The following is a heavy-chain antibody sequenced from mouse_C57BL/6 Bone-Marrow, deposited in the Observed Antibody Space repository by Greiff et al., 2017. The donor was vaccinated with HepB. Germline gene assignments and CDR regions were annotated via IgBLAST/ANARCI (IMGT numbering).Heavy chain of an antibody. CDR3: ARGEGYDGYPLGFDV. Sequence: EVKLMESGPELVKPGASVKISCKASGYSFTDYNMNWVKQSNGKSLEWIGVINPNYGTTSYNQKFKGKATLTVDQSSSTAYMQLNSLTSEDSAVYYCARGEGYDGYPLGFDVWGTGTTVTVSS. J-gene: IGHJ1*03. V-gene: IGHV1-39*01. D-gene: IGHD2-3*01. CDR2: INPNYGTT. CDR1: GYSFTDYN.